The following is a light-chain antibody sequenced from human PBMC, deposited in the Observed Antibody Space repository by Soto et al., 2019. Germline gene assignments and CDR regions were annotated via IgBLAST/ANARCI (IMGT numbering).Light chain of an antibody. CDR1: SGSIASND. V-gene: IGLV6-57*04. Sequence: NFMLTQPHSVSESPGKTVTISCTRISGSIASNDVQWYQQRPGSAPTTVIYENNQRPSGVPDRFSGSTDGSSNSASLTISGLQTEDEADYYCHSYDSSTVVFGGGTKLTVL. CDR3: HSYDSSTVV. CDR2: ENN. J-gene: IGLJ2*01.